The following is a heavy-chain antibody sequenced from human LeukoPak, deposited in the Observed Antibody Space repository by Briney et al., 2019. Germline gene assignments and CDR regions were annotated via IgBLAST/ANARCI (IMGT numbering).Heavy chain of an antibody. J-gene: IGHJ4*02. D-gene: IGHD3-22*01. CDR3: ARDAYYYDSSGYPFDY. CDR1: GGTFSSYA. V-gene: IGHV1-69*04. Sequence: SVKVSCKASGGTFSSYAISWVRQAPGQGLEWMGRIIPILGIANYAQKFQGRVTITADKSTSTAYMELSSLRSEDTAVCYCARDAYYYDSSGYPFDYWGQGTLVTVSS. CDR2: IIPILGIA.